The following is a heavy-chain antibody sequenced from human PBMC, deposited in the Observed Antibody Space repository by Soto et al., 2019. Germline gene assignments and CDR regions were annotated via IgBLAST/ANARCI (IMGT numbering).Heavy chain of an antibody. V-gene: IGHV3-23*01. CDR2: ISGSGGST. J-gene: IGHJ6*02. CDR3: AKELVQWFGESMDV. D-gene: IGHD3-10*01. CDR1: GFTFSGYA. Sequence: AGGSLRLSCAASGFTFSGYAMSWVRQAPGKGLEWVSSISGSGGSTNYADSVKGRFTISRDNSKNTLFLQMNSLRVDDTAVYYCAKELVQWFGESMDVWGQGTTVTVSS.